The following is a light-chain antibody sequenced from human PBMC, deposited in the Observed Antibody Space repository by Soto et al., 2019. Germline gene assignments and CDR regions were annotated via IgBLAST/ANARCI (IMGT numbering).Light chain of an antibody. CDR2: SAS. J-gene: IGKJ1*01. CDR1: QSVSSY. V-gene: IGKV3-20*01. Sequence: TVLAQSPATLSLSPGERATLSCRASQSVSSYLAWYQQKPGQAPRLLIYSASRRATGIPDRFTGSGSGTDFTLTINRVEPEDFAVYFCQQYAGSPRTFGQGTKVDIK. CDR3: QQYAGSPRT.